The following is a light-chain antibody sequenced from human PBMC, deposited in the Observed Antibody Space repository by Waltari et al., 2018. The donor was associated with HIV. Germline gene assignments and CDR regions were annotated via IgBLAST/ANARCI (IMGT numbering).Light chain of an antibody. J-gene: IGLJ3*02. CDR2: RNY. CDR3: AAWDDSLSGVV. CDR1: SSNIGINY. Sequence: QSVLTQPPSASGTPGQMVTISCSGSSSNIGINYIYWYQQLPGTAPKLLIFRNYQRPSGVPDRFSGSKSGTSASLAISGLRSEDEADYYCAAWDDSLSGVVFGEGTKLTVL. V-gene: IGLV1-47*01.